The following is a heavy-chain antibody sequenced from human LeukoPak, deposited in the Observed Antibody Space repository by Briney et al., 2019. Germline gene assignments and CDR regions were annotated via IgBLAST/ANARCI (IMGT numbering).Heavy chain of an antibody. Sequence: GESLKISCKGSGYSFTSYWIGWVRQMPGIGLEWMGIIYPGDSDTRYSPSFQGQVTISADKSISTAYLQWSSLKASDTAMYYCARQEYHYYGSGSYYNGDFDYWGQGTLVTVSS. V-gene: IGHV5-51*01. D-gene: IGHD3-10*01. CDR1: GYSFTSYW. J-gene: IGHJ4*02. CDR2: IYPGDSDT. CDR3: ARQEYHYYGSGSYYNGDFDY.